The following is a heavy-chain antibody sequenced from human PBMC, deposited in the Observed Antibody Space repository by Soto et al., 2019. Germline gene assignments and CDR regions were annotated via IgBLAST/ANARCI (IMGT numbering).Heavy chain of an antibody. CDR2: LYYSGNT. CDR1: GGSISPFY. J-gene: IGHJ4*02. D-gene: IGHD2-15*01. Sequence: KTSETLSLTCTVSGGSISPFYCIFVRQPPGKGLEWIGYLYYSGNTNYNPSLKSRVTISVDASKNQVSLRLTSVTAADTAVYYCARVGGVAARTFDYWGQGTVVTVSS. V-gene: IGHV4-59*01. CDR3: ARVGGVAARTFDY.